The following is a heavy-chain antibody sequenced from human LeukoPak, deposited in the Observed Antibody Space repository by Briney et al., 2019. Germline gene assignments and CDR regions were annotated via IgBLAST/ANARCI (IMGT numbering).Heavy chain of an antibody. D-gene: IGHD1-14*01. J-gene: IGHJ4*02. CDR1: GFTFSSYG. CDR2: ISHDGSNK. CDR3: ATLPPLSTGPRFDY. V-gene: IGHV3-30*04. Sequence: GGSLRLSCAASGFTFSSYGMHWVRQAPGKGLEWVAVISHDGSNKYYGDSVKGRFTISRDNSKNTLSLQMNSLRAEDTAVYYCATLPPLSTGPRFDYWGQGTLVTVSS.